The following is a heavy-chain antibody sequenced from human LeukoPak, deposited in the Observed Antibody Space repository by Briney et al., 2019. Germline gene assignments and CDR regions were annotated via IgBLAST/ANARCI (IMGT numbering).Heavy chain of an antibody. CDR3: ARIKTGYHDAFDI. CDR2: INPSGGST. Sequence: GASVKVSCKAFGYTFTSYYMHWVRQAPGQGLEWMGIINPSGGSTSSAQKFQGRVTMTRDTSTSTVYMELSSLRSEDTAVYYCARIKTGYHDAFDIWGQGTMVTVSS. CDR1: GYTFTSYY. V-gene: IGHV1-46*01. J-gene: IGHJ3*02. D-gene: IGHD3-9*01.